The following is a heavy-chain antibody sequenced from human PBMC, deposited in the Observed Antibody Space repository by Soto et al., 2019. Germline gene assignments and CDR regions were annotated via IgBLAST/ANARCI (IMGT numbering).Heavy chain of an antibody. V-gene: IGHV3-21*01. Sequence: GGSLRLSCAASGFTFSSYSMNWVRQAPGKGLEWVSSISSSSSYIYYADSVKGRFTISRDNAKNSLYLQMNSLRAEDTAVYYCASFGTGENAFDIWGQGTMVTVSS. CDR3: ASFGTGENAFDI. CDR2: ISSSSSYI. J-gene: IGHJ3*02. D-gene: IGHD7-27*01. CDR1: GFTFSSYS.